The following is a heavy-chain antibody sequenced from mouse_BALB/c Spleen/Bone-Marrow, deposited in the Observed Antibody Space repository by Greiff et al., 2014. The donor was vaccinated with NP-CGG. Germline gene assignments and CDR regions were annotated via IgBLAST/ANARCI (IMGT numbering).Heavy chain of an antibody. CDR1: GYAFSSYW. V-gene: IGHV1-80*01. D-gene: IGHD4-1*01. J-gene: IGHJ2*01. Sequence: QVQLKESGAELVRPGSSVKISCKASGYAFSSYWMNWVKQRPGQGLEWIGQIYPGDGDTNYNGKFKGKATLTADKSSSTAYMQLSSLTSEDSAVYFCARVRDWADYWGQGTTLTVSS. CDR3: ARVRDWADY. CDR2: IYPGDGDT.